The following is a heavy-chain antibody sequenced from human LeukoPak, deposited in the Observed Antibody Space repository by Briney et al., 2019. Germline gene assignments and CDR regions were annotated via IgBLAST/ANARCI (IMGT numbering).Heavy chain of an antibody. Sequence: GASVKVSCKASGYTFTGYYIHWLRQAPGPGLEWMGFINPNSGGTNYAQKFQGRVTMTRDTSISTAYMELSSLTSDDTAVYYCARGDSGYAFAPFDYWGQGTLVIVSS. J-gene: IGHJ4*02. CDR3: ARGDSGYAFAPFDY. CDR1: GYTFTGYY. CDR2: INPNSGGT. D-gene: IGHD5-12*01. V-gene: IGHV1-2*02.